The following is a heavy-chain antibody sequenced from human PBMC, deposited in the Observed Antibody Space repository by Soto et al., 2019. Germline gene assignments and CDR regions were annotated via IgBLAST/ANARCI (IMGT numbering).Heavy chain of an antibody. D-gene: IGHD6-19*01. CDR3: TKDRQQWLVHYGMDV. J-gene: IGHJ6*02. Sequence: GSLRLSCAASGFTFSHAWMNWVRQAPGKGLEWVGRIKTKSDGGTTDYAAPVKGRFTISRDDSKNTLYLQMNSLKTEDTAVYYCTKDRQQWLVHYGMDVWGQGTTVTVSS. V-gene: IGHV3-15*07. CDR2: IKTKSDGGTT. CDR1: GFTFSHAW.